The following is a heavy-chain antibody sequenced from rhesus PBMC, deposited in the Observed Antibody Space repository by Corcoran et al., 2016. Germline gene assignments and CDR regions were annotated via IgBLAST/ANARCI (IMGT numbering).Heavy chain of an antibody. Sequence: VQLVESGGGLVQPGGSLRLSCGASGFAFSGPGMHWVRQAPGKGLGWVAIVAHDGGGKYCADSVKDRFTVSKDNSKNILFLQMNNLKLEDTAVYYCARDLSGGWSLDSWGQGVLVAVSS. CDR3: ARDLSGGWSLDS. J-gene: IGHJ4*01. CDR2: VAHDGGGK. CDR1: GFAFSGPG. D-gene: IGHD6-37*01. V-gene: IGHV3-54*02.